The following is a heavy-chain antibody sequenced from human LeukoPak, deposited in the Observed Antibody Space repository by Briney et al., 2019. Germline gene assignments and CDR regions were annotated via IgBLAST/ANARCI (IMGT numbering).Heavy chain of an antibody. CDR3: ARDPGWMGDPAVVVPAAMRGKENYFDY. CDR2: IIPILGIA. Sequence: SVKVSCKASGGTFSSYAISWVRQAPGQGLEWMERIIPILGIANYAQKFQGRVTITADKSTSTAYMELSSLRSEDTAVYHCARDPGWMGDPAVVVPAAMRGKENYFDYWGQGTLVTVSS. V-gene: IGHV1-69*04. CDR1: GGTFSSYA. J-gene: IGHJ4*02. D-gene: IGHD2-2*01.